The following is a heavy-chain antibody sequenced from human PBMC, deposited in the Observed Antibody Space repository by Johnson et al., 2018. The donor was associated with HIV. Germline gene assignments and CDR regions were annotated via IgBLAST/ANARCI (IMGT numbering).Heavy chain of an antibody. CDR2: ISYDESNK. CDR3: ARAYSVTKLGVAFDI. CDR1: GFTFSSYA. J-gene: IGHJ3*02. Sequence: VPLVESGGGVVQPGRSLRLSCAASGFTFSSYAMHWVRQAPGKGLEWVAVISYDESNKYYADSVKGRFTISRDNSKNTLFLHMNSLRAEDTAVYYCARAYSVTKLGVAFDIWGQGTMVTVSS. V-gene: IGHV3-30-3*01. D-gene: IGHD3-10*02.